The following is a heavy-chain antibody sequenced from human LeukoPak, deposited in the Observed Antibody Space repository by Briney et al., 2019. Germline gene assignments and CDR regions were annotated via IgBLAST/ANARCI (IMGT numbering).Heavy chain of an antibody. V-gene: IGHV4-59*01. CDR2: INYSGST. J-gene: IGHJ5*02. CDR1: GGSISSYY. D-gene: IGHD2-8*01. Sequence: SETLSLTCTVSGGSISSYYWSWIRQPPGKGLEWIGYINYSGSTNYNPSLKSRVTISVDTSKNQFSLKLSSVTAADTAVYYCAREGRGCTNGVCYLWFDPWGQGTLVTVSS. CDR3: AREGRGCTNGVCYLWFDP.